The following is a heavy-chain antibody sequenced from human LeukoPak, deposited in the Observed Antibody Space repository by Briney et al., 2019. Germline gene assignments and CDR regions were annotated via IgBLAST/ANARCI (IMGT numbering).Heavy chain of an antibody. D-gene: IGHD2-2*01. CDR1: GFTFSSYS. Sequence: PGGSLRLSCAASGFTFSSYSMNWVRQAPGKGLEWVSYISSSSSTIYYADSVKGRFTISRDNAKNSLYLQMNSLRVEDTGVYYCARDVSYQLMLYPDSWGQGTLVTVSS. CDR2: ISSSSSTI. CDR3: ARDVSYQLMLYPDS. V-gene: IGHV3-48*01. J-gene: IGHJ4*02.